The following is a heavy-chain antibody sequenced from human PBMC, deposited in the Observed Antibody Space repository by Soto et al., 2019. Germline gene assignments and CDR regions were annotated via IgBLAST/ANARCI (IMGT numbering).Heavy chain of an antibody. Sequence: GGSLRLSCAASGFTFNNFDMHWVRQAPGKGLEWVTNISYDGSDKYYADSVKGRFTISRANSKNTLYLQMNSLTTEDTAVYYCAKDLNDHYDTTGYFDYWGQGALVTVSS. J-gene: IGHJ4*02. V-gene: IGHV3-30*18. CDR1: GFTFNNFD. CDR3: AKDLNDHYDTTGYFDY. CDR2: ISYDGSDK. D-gene: IGHD3-22*01.